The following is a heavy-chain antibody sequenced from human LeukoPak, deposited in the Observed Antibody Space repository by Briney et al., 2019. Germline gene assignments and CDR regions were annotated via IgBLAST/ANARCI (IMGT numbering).Heavy chain of an antibody. CDR2: IYYSGST. Sequence: PSETLSLTCTVSGGSISSSSYYWGWIRQPPGKGPEWIGSIYYSGSTYYNPSLKSRVTISVDTSKNQFSLKLSSVTAADTAVYYCARVREAGPGYYGDKGWFDPWGQGTLVTVSS. D-gene: IGHD3-10*01. CDR3: ARVREAGPGYYGDKGWFDP. J-gene: IGHJ5*02. V-gene: IGHV4-39*07. CDR1: GGSISSSSYY.